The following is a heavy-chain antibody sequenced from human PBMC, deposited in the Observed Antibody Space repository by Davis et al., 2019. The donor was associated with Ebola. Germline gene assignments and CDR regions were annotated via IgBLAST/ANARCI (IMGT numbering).Heavy chain of an antibody. V-gene: IGHV4-59*08. CDR1: GGSISSYY. J-gene: IGHJ2*01. CDR3: ARHFSYGGCAGWYFDF. D-gene: IGHD2-15*01. CDR2: IYYSGST. Sequence: PSETLSLTCTVSGGSISSYYWSWIRQPPGKGLEWIGYIYYSGSTNYNPSLKSRVTISGDTSKNQISLRLSSVTAADTAVYYCARHFSYGGCAGWYFDFWGRGTLVTVSS.